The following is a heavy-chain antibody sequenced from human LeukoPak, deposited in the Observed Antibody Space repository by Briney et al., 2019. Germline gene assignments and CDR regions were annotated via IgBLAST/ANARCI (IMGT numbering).Heavy chain of an antibody. CDR1: GGTFSSYA. D-gene: IGHD2-21*02. V-gene: IGHV1-69*04. Sequence: SVKVSCKASGGTFSSYAISWVRQAPGQGLEWMGRIIPIFGIANYAQKFQGRVTITADKSTSTAYMELSSLRSEDTAVYYCARDGNCGGDCYSMDVWDQGTTVTVSS. CDR2: IIPIFGIA. CDR3: ARDGNCGGDCYSMDV. J-gene: IGHJ6*02.